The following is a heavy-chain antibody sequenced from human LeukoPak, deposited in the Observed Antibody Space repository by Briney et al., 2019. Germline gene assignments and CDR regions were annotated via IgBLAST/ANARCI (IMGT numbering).Heavy chain of an antibody. J-gene: IGHJ3*02. D-gene: IGHD3-10*01. CDR1: GFTFSSYW. V-gene: IGHV3-48*01. CDR2: ISSSSSTI. CDR3: ARSGVRGVIISDAFDI. Sequence: GGSLRLSCAASGFTFSSYWMSWVRQAPGKGLEWVSYISSSSSTIYYADSVKGRFTISRDNAKNSLYLQMNSLRAEDTAVYYCARSGVRGVIISDAFDIWGQGTMVTVSS.